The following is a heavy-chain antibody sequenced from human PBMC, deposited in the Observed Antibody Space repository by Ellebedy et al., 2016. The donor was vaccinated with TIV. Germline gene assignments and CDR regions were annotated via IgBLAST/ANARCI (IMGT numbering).Heavy chain of an antibody. CDR2: TYYRSKWYN. Sequence: SQTLSLTCAISGDSVSSNSAAWNWIRQSPSRGLEWLGRTYYRSKWYNDYAVSVKSRITINPDTSKNQFSLQLNSVTPEDTAVYYCARMLGYCSGGSCYGGWFDPWGQGTLVTVSS. D-gene: IGHD2-15*01. CDR3: ARMLGYCSGGSCYGGWFDP. V-gene: IGHV6-1*01. J-gene: IGHJ5*02. CDR1: GDSVSSNSAA.